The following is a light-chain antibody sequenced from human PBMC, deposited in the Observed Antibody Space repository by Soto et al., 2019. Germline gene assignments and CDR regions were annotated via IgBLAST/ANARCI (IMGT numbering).Light chain of an antibody. CDR1: QSVSRH. CDR2: DAS. J-gene: IGKJ1*01. Sequence: EIVLTQSPATLSLSPGERATLSCRASQSVSRHLAWYQQKPGQAPRLLIYDASNRATGIPARFSGSGSGTDFTLTISSLEPEDFATYYCQHYNSYGTFGQGTRVEI. CDR3: QHYNSYGT. V-gene: IGKV3-11*01.